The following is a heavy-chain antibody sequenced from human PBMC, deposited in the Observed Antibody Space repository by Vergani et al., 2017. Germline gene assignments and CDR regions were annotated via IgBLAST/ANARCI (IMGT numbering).Heavy chain of an antibody. D-gene: IGHD4-17*01. CDR1: GGTFSSYA. Sequence: QVQLVQSGAEVKKPGSSVKVSCKASGGTFSSYAISWVRQAPGQGLEWMGGIIPIFGIANYAQKFQGRVTITADKSTSTAYMELSSLRSEDTAVYYCATRHDYGDYGGQVDNWFDPWGQGTLVTVSS. CDR3: ATRHDYGDYGGQVDNWFDP. V-gene: IGHV1-69*17. CDR2: IIPIFGIA. J-gene: IGHJ5*02.